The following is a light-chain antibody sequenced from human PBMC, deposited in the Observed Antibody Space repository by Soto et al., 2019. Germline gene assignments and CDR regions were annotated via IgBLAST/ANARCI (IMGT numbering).Light chain of an antibody. J-gene: IGKJ2*01. V-gene: IGKV1-39*01. CDR1: QSIIRY. CDR3: QQSYSVPYT. Sequence: DIQMTQTPSSLSASVGDRVTITCRASQSIIRYLNWYQQKPGKAPNLLIYAASSLQSGVPSRFIGSGSGTDFTLTISSLQPGDFATYYCQQSYSVPYTFGQGTNLEIK. CDR2: AAS.